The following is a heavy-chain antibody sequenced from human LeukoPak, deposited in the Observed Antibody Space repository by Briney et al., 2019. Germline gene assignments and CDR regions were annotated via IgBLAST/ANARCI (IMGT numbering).Heavy chain of an antibody. V-gene: IGHV1-18*01. Sequence: ASVKVSCKASGYTFASYGISWVRQAPGQGLEWMGWISAYNGNRNYAQKFQGRVTMTTDTSTTTAYMELRSLRSDDTAVYYCARDQTRDCSSTSCYGHYYYYGMDVWGQGTTVTVSS. CDR3: ARDQTRDCSSTSCYGHYYYYGMDV. D-gene: IGHD2-2*01. CDR2: ISAYNGNR. CDR1: GYTFASYG. J-gene: IGHJ6*02.